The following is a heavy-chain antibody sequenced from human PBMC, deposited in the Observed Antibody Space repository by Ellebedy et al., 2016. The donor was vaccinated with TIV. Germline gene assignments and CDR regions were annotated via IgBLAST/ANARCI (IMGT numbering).Heavy chain of an antibody. Sequence: GGSLRLXXAASGFTFSSYSMNWVRQAPGKGLEWVSSISSSSSYIYYADSVKGRFTISRDNAKNSLYLQMNSLRAEDTAVYYCARDRDIVVVYRHYYYCYGMDVWGQGTTVTVSS. D-gene: IGHD2-2*01. CDR2: ISSSSSYI. V-gene: IGHV3-21*01. J-gene: IGHJ6*02. CDR1: GFTFSSYS. CDR3: ARDRDIVVVYRHYYYCYGMDV.